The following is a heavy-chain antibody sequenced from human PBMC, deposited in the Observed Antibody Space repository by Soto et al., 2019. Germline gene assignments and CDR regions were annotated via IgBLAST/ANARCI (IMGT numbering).Heavy chain of an antibody. CDR3: ATIVVVVAATRHDAFDI. D-gene: IGHD2-15*01. J-gene: IGHJ3*02. Sequence: EVQLVESGGGLVQPGGSLRLSCAASGFTFSSYEMNWVRQAPGKGLEWVSYISSSGSTIYYADSVKGRFTISRDNAKNSRYLQMNSLRAEDTAVYYCATIVVVVAATRHDAFDIWGQGTMVTVSS. CDR1: GFTFSSYE. V-gene: IGHV3-48*03. CDR2: ISSSGSTI.